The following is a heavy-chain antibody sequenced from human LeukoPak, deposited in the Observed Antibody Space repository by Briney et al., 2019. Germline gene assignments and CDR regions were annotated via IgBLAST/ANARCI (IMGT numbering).Heavy chain of an antibody. CDR3: ARDLSGLLVPNWFDP. J-gene: IGHJ5*02. CDR1: GGSISSSSYY. CDR2: IYYSGST. Sequence: SETLSLTCTVSGGSISSSSYYWGWIRQPPGKGLEWIGSIYYSGSTYYNPSLKSRVTISVDTSKNQFSLKLSSVTAADTAVYYCARDLSGLLVPNWFDPWGQGTLVTVSS. V-gene: IGHV4-39*07.